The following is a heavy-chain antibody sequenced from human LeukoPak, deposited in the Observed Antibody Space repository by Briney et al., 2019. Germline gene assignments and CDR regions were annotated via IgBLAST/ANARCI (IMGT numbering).Heavy chain of an antibody. J-gene: IGHJ4*02. V-gene: IGHV3-21*01. Sequence: GGSLRLSCVASGFDFNYYDMNWVRQAPGKGLEWVSSISSKSTYIDSADSTKGRFTISRDNANNSVFLQMSSLRPEDTPVYYCARRGGLSSGRGFDHWGQGTLVTVSS. CDR2: ISSKSTYI. CDR3: ARRGGLSSGRGFDH. CDR1: GFDFNYYD. D-gene: IGHD3-16*01.